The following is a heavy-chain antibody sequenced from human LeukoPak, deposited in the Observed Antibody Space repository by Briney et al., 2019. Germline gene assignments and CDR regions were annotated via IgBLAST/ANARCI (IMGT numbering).Heavy chain of an antibody. D-gene: IGHD3-3*01. V-gene: IGHV3-64*01. CDR1: GFTFSSYA. CDR2: ISSNGGST. Sequence: GGSLRLSCAASGFTFSSYAMHWVRQAPGKGLEYVSAISSNGGSTYYANSVKGRFTISRDNSKNTLYLQMGSLRAEDMAVYDCARDGGQGYFWSGYSYTFDYWGQGTLVTVSS. CDR3: ARDGGQGYFWSGYSYTFDY. J-gene: IGHJ4*02.